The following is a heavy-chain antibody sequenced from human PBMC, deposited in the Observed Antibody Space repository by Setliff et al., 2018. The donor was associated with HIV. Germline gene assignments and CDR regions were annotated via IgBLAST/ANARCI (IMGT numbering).Heavy chain of an antibody. CDR1: GFTFSSYG. V-gene: IGHV3-21*01. Sequence: GGSLRLSCAASGFTFSSYGMHWVRQAPGKGLEWVSSISNSGSFIYYADSVKGRFTISRDNAKNSLSLQMSSLRAEDTAVYYCAIHFDTSGHYSPIDSWGQGTLVTVSS. D-gene: IGHD3-22*01. J-gene: IGHJ4*02. CDR2: ISNSGSFI. CDR3: AIHFDTSGHYSPIDS.